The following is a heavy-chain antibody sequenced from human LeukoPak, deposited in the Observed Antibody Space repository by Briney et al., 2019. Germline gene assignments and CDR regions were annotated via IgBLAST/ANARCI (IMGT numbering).Heavy chain of an antibody. V-gene: IGHV4-38-2*01. CDR1: GYPISSGYD. Sequence: SETLSLTCAVSGYPISSGYDWGWIRQPPGKGLEWIGSIYHSGSTYYNPSLKSRVTISVDTSKNQFSLKLSSVTAADTAVYYCARHSLYYGSGSYYRFDYWGQGTLVTVSS. J-gene: IGHJ4*02. D-gene: IGHD3-10*01. CDR3: ARHSLYYGSGSYYRFDY. CDR2: IYHSGST.